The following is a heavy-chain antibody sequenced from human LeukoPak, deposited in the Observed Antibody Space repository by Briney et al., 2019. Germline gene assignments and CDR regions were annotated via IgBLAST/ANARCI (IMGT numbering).Heavy chain of an antibody. CDR1: GGSINRYY. J-gene: IGHJ6*02. D-gene: IGHD3-22*01. CDR2: FYTSGST. V-gene: IGHV4-4*07. Sequence: PSETLSLTCTVSGGSINRYYWSWIRQPAGKGLEWIGRFYTSGSTSYNPSLKSRLTMSADTSKNQFSLKLRSVTAADTAVYYCARDRVDSSGYYYYYGIDVWGQGTTVTVSS. CDR3: ARDRVDSSGYYYYYGIDV.